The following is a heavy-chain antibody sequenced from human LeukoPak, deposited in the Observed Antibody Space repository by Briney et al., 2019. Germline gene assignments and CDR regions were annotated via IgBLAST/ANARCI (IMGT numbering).Heavy chain of an antibody. CDR1: GFTFSSYA. Sequence: PGGSLRLSCAASGFTFSSYAMSWVRQARGKGLEWVSAISGSGGRTYYADSVKGRFTISRDNSKNTMYLQMNSLRAEDTAVYYCAKGGGDYYDSSGYYYYAFDIWGQGTMVTVSS. D-gene: IGHD3-22*01. J-gene: IGHJ3*02. V-gene: IGHV3-23*01. CDR2: ISGSGGRT. CDR3: AKGGGDYYDSSGYYYYAFDI.